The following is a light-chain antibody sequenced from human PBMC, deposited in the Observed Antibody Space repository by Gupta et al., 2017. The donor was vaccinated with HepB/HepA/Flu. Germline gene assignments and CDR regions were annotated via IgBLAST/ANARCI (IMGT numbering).Light chain of an antibody. J-gene: IGKJ4*01. CDR1: QSVSSY. CDR2: AAS. V-gene: IGKV3-11*01. Sequence: EIVLTPSPATLSLSPGERATLSCRASQSVSSYLAWYQQKPGQPPRLLIYAASNRATGIPARFSGSGSGTDSTLTISSLEPEDFAVYYCQQRNSWPLTFGGGTKVEIK. CDR3: QQRNSWPLT.